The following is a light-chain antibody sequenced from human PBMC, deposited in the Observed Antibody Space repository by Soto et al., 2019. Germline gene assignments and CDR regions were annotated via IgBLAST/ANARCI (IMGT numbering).Light chain of an antibody. Sequence: QSALTQPASVSGSPGQSITISCTGARSDVGGYNYVSWYQQHPGKAPKLMIDEVSNRPSGVSHRFSGSKSGNTASLTISGLQAEDEADYYCSSYTTNITPVVFGGGTKLTVL. CDR2: EVS. V-gene: IGLV2-14*01. J-gene: IGLJ2*01. CDR3: SSYTTNITPVV. CDR1: RSDVGGYNY.